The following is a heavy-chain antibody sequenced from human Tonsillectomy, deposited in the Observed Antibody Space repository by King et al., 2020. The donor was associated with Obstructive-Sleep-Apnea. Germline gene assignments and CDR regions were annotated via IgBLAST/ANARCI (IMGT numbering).Heavy chain of an antibody. CDR3: ARDSTWYFDY. CDR2: ISSSNNPI. Sequence: VQLVESGGGLVQPGGSLRLSCAASGFTLSSYSMNWVRQAPGKGLEWVSYISSSNNPIYYADSVQGRFTISRDNAKNSLYLQMNSLRAEDTAVYYCARDSTWYFDYWGQGTLVTVSS. J-gene: IGHJ4*02. CDR1: GFTLSSYS. V-gene: IGHV3-48*04.